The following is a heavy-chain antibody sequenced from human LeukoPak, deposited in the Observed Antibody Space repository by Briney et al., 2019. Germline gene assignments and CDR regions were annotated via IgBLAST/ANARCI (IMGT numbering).Heavy chain of an antibody. V-gene: IGHV1-46*03. CDR1: GYTFTSYY. CDR3: ARPNSDTAIVPHAFDI. J-gene: IGHJ3*02. D-gene: IGHD5-18*01. Sequence: ASVKVSCKASGYTFTSYYMHWVRQAPGQGLEWMGIINPSGGSTNYAQKFQGRVTMTTDTSTSTVYMELGSLRSEDTAVYYCARPNSDTAIVPHAFDIWGQGTMVTVSS. CDR2: INPSGGST.